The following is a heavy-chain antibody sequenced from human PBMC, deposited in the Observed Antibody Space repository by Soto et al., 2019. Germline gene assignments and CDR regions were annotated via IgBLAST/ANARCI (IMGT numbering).Heavy chain of an antibody. CDR1: GFTFSSYA. V-gene: IGHV3-30-3*01. Sequence: QVQLVESGGGVVQPGRSRRLSCAASGFTFSSYAMHWVRQAPGKGLEWVAVISYDGSNKYYADSVKGRFTISRDNSKNTLNLQMNSLRAEDTAVYYCATPFVDTAMAAYFDYWGQGILVAVSS. CDR2: ISYDGSNK. D-gene: IGHD5-18*01. J-gene: IGHJ4*02. CDR3: ATPFVDTAMAAYFDY.